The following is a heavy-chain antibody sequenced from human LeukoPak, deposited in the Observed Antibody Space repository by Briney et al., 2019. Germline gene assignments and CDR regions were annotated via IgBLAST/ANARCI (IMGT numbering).Heavy chain of an antibody. CDR1: GGSIRSNY. CDR2: IYTSGST. CDR3: ARGQYDNSGAFDY. V-gene: IGHV4-4*07. Sequence: SETLSLTCTVSGGSIRSNYWSWIRQPAGNRLEWIGRIYTSGSTNYNPSLKSRVTVSLDTSKTQFSLKLTSATAADTAVYYCARGQYDNSGAFDYWGQGTLVTVSS. J-gene: IGHJ4*02. D-gene: IGHD1-1*01.